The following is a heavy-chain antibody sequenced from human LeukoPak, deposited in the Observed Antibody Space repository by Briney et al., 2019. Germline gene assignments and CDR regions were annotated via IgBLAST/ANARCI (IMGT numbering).Heavy chain of an antibody. D-gene: IGHD5-18*01. CDR2: IDPSGGST. CDR1: GYTFTNYY. J-gene: IGHJ4*02. V-gene: IGHV1-46*01. Sequence: GASVKVSCKASGYTFTNYYIHWVRQAPGQGLEWMGIIDPSGGSTACAQKFQGRVTMTRDTSTSTVHMELRGLTSEDTAVYYCARNDQRGYNHGSPDYWGQGTLVIVSS. CDR3: ARNDQRGYNHGSPDY.